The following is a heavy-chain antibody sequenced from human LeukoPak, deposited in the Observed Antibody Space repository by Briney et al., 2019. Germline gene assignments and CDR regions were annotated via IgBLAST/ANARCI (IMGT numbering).Heavy chain of an antibody. D-gene: IGHD6-13*01. J-gene: IGHJ4*02. CDR3: ASPLYSSSSDFDY. CDR1: GGTFSSYA. Sequence: GASVKVSCKASGGTFSSYAISWVRQAPGQGLEWMGGIIPIFGTANYAQKFQGRVTITTDESTSTAYMELSSLRSEDTAVYHCASPLYSSSSDFDYWGQGTLVTVSS. CDR2: IIPIFGTA. V-gene: IGHV1-69*05.